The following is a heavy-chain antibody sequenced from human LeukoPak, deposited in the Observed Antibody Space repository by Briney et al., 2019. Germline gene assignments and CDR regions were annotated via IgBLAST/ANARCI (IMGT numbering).Heavy chain of an antibody. J-gene: IGHJ4*02. CDR2: INHSGST. Sequence: PSETLSLTCAVYGGSFSGYYWSWIRQPPGKGLEWIGEINHSGSTNYNPSLKSRVTISVDTSKNQFSLKLSSVTAADTAVYYCARDLGTSNYGYWGQGTLVTVSS. CDR1: GGSFSGYY. D-gene: IGHD4-11*01. CDR3: ARDLGTSNYGY. V-gene: IGHV4-34*01.